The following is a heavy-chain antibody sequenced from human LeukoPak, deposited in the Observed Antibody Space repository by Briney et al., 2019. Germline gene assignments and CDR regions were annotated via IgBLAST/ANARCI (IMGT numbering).Heavy chain of an antibody. CDR1: GFTVSSSY. J-gene: IGHJ4*02. CDR3: ARERVRGPGTWTFDY. V-gene: IGHV3-53*01. D-gene: IGHD6-13*01. Sequence: GGSLRLSCAASGFTVSSSYIRWVRQAPGGGLEWVSVIYADGTTHYADSVRGRFTISRDNSKNTVYLQMNTLRAEDTAFYYCARERVRGPGTWTFDYWGQGTLVTVSS. CDR2: IYADGTT.